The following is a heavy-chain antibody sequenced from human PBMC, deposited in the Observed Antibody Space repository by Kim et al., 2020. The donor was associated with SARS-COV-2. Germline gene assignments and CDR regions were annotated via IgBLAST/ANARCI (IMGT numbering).Heavy chain of an antibody. J-gene: IGHJ3*02. CDR3: ASEVGATKEGGAFDI. CDR1: GYSISSGYY. V-gene: IGHV4-38-2*02. CDR2: IYHSGST. Sequence: SETLSLTCTVSGYSISSGYYWGWIRQPPGKGLEWIGSIYHSGSTYYNPSLKSRVTISVDTSKNQFSLKLSSVTAADTAVYYCASEVGATKEGGAFDIWGQGTMVTVSS. D-gene: IGHD1-26*01.